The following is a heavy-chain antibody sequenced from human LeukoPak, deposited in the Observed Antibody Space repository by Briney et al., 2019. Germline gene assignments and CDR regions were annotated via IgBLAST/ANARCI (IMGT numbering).Heavy chain of an antibody. Sequence: PGGSLRLSCAASGFTFSSYSMNWVRQAPGKGLEWVSYISSSTNTIYYADSVKGRFTISRDNSKNTLDLQMNSLRAEDTAVYYCAKDDGVEDNHSSSWYWWSLSGVYFDYWGQGTLVTVSS. D-gene: IGHD6-13*01. J-gene: IGHJ4*02. V-gene: IGHV3-48*01. CDR3: AKDDGVEDNHSSSWYWWSLSGVYFDY. CDR2: ISSSTNTI. CDR1: GFTFSSYS.